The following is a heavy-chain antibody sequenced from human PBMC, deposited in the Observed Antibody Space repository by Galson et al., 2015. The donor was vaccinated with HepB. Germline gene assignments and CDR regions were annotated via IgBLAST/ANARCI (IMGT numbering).Heavy chain of an antibody. CDR1: GYSISTSNW. D-gene: IGHD3-3*01. CDR3: ARAHWDFREYAFDI. CDR2: IYYSGST. J-gene: IGHJ3*02. V-gene: IGHV4-28*01. Sequence: SLTCAVSGYSISTSNWWGWIRQPPGKGLEWIGDIYYSGSTHYNPSLKSRVTMSVDTSKNQFSLKLSSVTAVDTAMYYCARAHWDFREYAFDIWGQGTMVTVSS.